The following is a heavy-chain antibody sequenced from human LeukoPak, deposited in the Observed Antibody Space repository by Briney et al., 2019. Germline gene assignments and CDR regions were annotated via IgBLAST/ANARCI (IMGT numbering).Heavy chain of an antibody. V-gene: IGHV1-2*02. D-gene: IGHD2-2*01. J-gene: IGHJ4*02. CDR1: GYTLTELS. CDR2: INPNSGGT. CDR3: AREVYCSSTSCYYFDY. Sequence: ASVKVSCKVSGYTLTELSMHWVRQAPGQGLEWMGWINPNSGGTNYAQKFQGRVTMARDTSISTAYMELSRLRSDDTAVYYCAREVYCSSTSCYYFDYWGQGTLVTVSS.